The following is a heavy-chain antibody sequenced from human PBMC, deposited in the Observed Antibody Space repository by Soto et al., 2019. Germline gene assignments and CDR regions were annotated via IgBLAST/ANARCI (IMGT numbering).Heavy chain of an antibody. CDR1: GGSFSGYY. Sequence: SETLSLTCAVYGGSFSGYYWSWIRQPPGKGLEWIGEINHSGSTNYNPSLKSRVTISVDTSKNQFSLKLSSVTAADTAVYYCAREDRGYYYGSGSYIWGQGTMVTVSS. D-gene: IGHD3-10*01. V-gene: IGHV4-34*09. CDR3: AREDRGYYYGSGSYI. CDR2: INHSGST. J-gene: IGHJ3*02.